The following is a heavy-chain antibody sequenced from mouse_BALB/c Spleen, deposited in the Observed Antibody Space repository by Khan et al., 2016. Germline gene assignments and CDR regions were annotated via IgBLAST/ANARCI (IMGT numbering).Heavy chain of an antibody. D-gene: IGHD1-1*01. J-gene: IGHJ4*01. Sequence: VRLQQSGAELVKAGASIKLSCTASGFTIKDTYLHWVRQRPEQGLEWIGRIDPTNGNTKYESKFQGKATITSDTSSNTAYLQLSSLTSEDTAVFDCVNTNNVALDYWGQGTSVTVSS. CDR2: IDPTNGNT. CDR1: GFTIKDTY. V-gene: IGHV14-3*02. CDR3: VNTNNVALDY.